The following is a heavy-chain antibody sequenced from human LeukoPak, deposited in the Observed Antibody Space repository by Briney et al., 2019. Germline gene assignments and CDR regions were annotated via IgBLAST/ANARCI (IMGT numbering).Heavy chain of an antibody. CDR1: GGSISSGGYY. CDR2: IYYSGNT. CDR3: AREYAQDASSSSSYNWFDP. J-gene: IGHJ5*02. V-gene: IGHV4-30-4*08. D-gene: IGHD6-6*01. Sequence: SSETLSLTCTVSGGSISSGGYYWSWIRQPPGKGLEWIGYIYYSGNTYYNPSLKSRVTISVDTSKNQFSLKLGSVTAADTAVYYCAREYAQDASSSSSYNWFDPWGHGILVTVSS.